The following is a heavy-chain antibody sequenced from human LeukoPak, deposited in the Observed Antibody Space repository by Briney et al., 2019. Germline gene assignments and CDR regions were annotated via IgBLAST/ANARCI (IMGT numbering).Heavy chain of an antibody. CDR3: AKLVGTGTAPTDY. Sequence: PGGSLRLFCAASGFTFSKYAMTWVSQASGKALEWVSVLSGRGENTDYADSVKRRFSISRDNSKNTLALQMNSLRVEDTAVYYCAKLVGTGTAPTDYWGQGTLVTVSS. V-gene: IGHV3-23*01. D-gene: IGHD1-1*01. J-gene: IGHJ4*02. CDR1: GFTFSKYA. CDR2: LSGRGENT.